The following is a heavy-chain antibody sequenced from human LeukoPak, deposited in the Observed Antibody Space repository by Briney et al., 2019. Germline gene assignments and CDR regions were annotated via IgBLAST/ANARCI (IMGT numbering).Heavy chain of an antibody. D-gene: IGHD1-26*01. CDR1: GGSISSYY. CDR3: ARHDVAGATTDYFQH. J-gene: IGHJ1*01. V-gene: IGHV4-59*08. Sequence: SETLSLTCTVSGGSISSYYWSWIRQPPGKGPEWIGYIYYSGSTRYNPSLKIRVTISVVTSKTQISLNLGSVTAADTAVYYCARHDVAGATTDYFQHWGRAPWSPSPQ. CDR2: IYYSGST.